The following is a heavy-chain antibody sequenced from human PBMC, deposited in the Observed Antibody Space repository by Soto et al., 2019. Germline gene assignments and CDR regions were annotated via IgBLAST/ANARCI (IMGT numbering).Heavy chain of an antibody. CDR2: ISSSSSTI. CDR1: GFTFSSYS. D-gene: IGHD2-15*01. Sequence: EVQLVESGGGLVQPGGSLRLSCAASGFTFSSYSMNWVRQAPGKGLEWVSYISSSSSTIYYADSVKGRFTISRDNAKNSLYLQMNRRRAEDTAVYYCATWAVGYCSGGSYYQVEDWGQGSLVTVCS. J-gene: IGHJ1*01. CDR3: ATWAVGYCSGGSYYQVED. V-gene: IGHV3-48*01.